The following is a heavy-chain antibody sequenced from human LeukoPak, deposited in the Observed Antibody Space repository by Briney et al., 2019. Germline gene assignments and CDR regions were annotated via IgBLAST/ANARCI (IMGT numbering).Heavy chain of an antibody. J-gene: IGHJ4*02. D-gene: IGHD2-2*01. V-gene: IGHV3-23*01. CDR2: ISPAGDST. CDR3: ARRLVTAGITDFFDS. Sequence: GGSLRLSCAASGFTFSSYAMSWVRQAPGAGLEWVSAISPAGDSTTDADSVKGRFTISRDNSKSTLYLQMNGLTAEDTALYYCARRLVTAGITDFFDSWGQGTLVSVSS. CDR1: GFTFSSYA.